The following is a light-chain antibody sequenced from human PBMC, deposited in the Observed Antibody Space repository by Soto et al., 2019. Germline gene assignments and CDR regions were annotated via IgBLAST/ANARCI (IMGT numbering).Light chain of an antibody. CDR3: QQYHNLWT. CDR2: GAS. CDR1: QSVSSN. Sequence: EIVLTQSPATLSLSPGERATLSCRASQSVSSNLAWYQQKPGQAPRLLVYGASTRATGFPARFSGSGSGTEFTLTISSLQSEDVALYYCQQYHNLWTFGQGTKVDIK. J-gene: IGKJ1*01. V-gene: IGKV3-15*01.